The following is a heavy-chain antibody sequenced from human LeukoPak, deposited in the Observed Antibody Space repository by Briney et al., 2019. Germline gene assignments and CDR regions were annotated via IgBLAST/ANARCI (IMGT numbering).Heavy chain of an antibody. CDR2: VSWNSDRV. D-gene: IGHD1-1*01. V-gene: IGHV3-9*01. Sequence: PGGSLRLSCAASGFTFHNFAMHWVRQAPRKGLEWVAGVSWNSDRVLYADSLRGRFTISRDNAANSLYLQMNSLGPDDTALYYCVRGLKYNWNLASNWFDSWGPGALVTVSS. CDR3: VRGLKYNWNLASNWFDS. J-gene: IGHJ5*01. CDR1: GFTFHNFA.